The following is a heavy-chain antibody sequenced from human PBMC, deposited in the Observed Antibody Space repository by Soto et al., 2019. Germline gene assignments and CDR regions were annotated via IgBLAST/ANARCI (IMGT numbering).Heavy chain of an antibody. Sequence: PSETLSLTCAVSGGSISSSNWWSWVRQPPGKGLEWIGEIYHSGSTNYNPSLKSRVTISVDKSKNQFSLKLSSVTAADTAVYYCARDLNNWNYNYGMDVWGQGTTVTVSS. J-gene: IGHJ6*02. D-gene: IGHD1-7*01. CDR3: ARDLNNWNYNYGMDV. V-gene: IGHV4-4*02. CDR2: IYHSGST. CDR1: GGSISSSNW.